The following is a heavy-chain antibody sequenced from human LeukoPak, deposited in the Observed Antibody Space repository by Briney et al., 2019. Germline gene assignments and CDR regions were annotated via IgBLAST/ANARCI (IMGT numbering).Heavy chain of an antibody. CDR2: IYYSGST. D-gene: IGHD3-22*01. V-gene: IGHV4-31*03. CDR3: ARVPDYSYYYDSSGHFDY. J-gene: IGHJ4*02. Sequence: SETLSLTCTVSGGSISSGGYYWSWIRQHPGKGLDWIGYIYYSGSTYYNPSLKSRVTISVDTSKNQFSLKLSSVTAADTAVYYCARVPDYSYYYDSSGHFDYWGQGTLVTVSS. CDR1: GGSISSGGYY.